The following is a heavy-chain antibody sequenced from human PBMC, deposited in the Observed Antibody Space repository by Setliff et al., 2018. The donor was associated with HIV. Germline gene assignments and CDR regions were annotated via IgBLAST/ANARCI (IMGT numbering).Heavy chain of an antibody. CDR1: GASVSSHY. Sequence: KTSETLSLTCTVYGASVSSHYWSWIRQPPGKGLEWVGSISDRGTTKYNPSLKSRVTVSSDTSKNQVSLKVTSLTAADTAEYYCARHKVTSTLGGLIYDYFYYGMDVWGHGTTVTV. D-gene: IGHD3-16*01. CDR3: ARHKVTSTLGGLIYDYFYYGMDV. CDR2: ISDRGTT. J-gene: IGHJ6*02. V-gene: IGHV4-59*02.